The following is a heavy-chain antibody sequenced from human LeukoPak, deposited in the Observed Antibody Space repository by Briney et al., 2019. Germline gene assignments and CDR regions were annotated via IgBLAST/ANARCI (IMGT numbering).Heavy chain of an antibody. CDR2: INTNTGNP. V-gene: IGHV7-4-1*02. Sequence: ASVKVSCTASGYTFTIYAMNWVRQAPGQGLEWMGWINTNTGNPTYAQGFTGRFVFSLDTSVSTAYLQISSLKAADTAIYYCARSYYNSWSGYWFPLDYWGQGTLVTVSS. J-gene: IGHJ4*02. CDR1: GYTFTIYA. D-gene: IGHD3-3*01. CDR3: ARSYYNSWSGYWFPLDY.